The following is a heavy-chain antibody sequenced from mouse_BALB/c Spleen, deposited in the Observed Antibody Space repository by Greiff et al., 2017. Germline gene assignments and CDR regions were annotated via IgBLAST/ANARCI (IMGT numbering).Heavy chain of an antibody. J-gene: IGHJ3*01. CDR2: ISDGGSYT. CDR3: AREGGNSWFAY. CDR1: GFTFSDYY. D-gene: IGHD2-1*01. Sequence: EVHLVESGGGLVKPGGSLKLSCAASGFTFSDYYMSWVRQTPEKRLEWVATISDGGSYTYYPDSVKGRFTISRDNAKNNLYLQMSSLKSEDTAMYYCAREGGNSWFAYWGQGTLVTVSA. V-gene: IGHV5-4*02.